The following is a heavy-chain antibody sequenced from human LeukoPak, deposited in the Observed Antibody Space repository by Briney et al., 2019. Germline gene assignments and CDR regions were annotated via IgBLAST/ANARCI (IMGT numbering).Heavy chain of an antibody. V-gene: IGHV1-69*01. D-gene: IGHD1-26*01. CDR2: IIPIFGTA. CDR1: GGTFSSYA. J-gene: IGHJ5*02. CDR3: ADSPSGSLQNNWFDP. Sequence: ASVKVSCKASGGTFSSYAISWVRQAPGQGLEWMGGIIPIFGTANYAQKFQGRVTITADESTSIVYMELSSLRSEDTAVYYCADSPSGSLQNNWFDPWGQGTLVTVSS.